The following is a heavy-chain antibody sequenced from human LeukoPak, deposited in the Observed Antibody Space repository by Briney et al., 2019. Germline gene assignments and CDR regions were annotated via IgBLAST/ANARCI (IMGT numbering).Heavy chain of an antibody. CDR2: ISAYNGNT. Sequence: ASVKVSCKASGGTFSSYAISWVRQAPGQGLEWMGWISAYNGNTNYAQKLQGRVTMTTDTSTSTAYMELRSLRSDDTAVYYCARDLRDSGSICFDYWGQGTLVTVSS. J-gene: IGHJ4*02. CDR1: GGTFSSYA. V-gene: IGHV1-18*01. D-gene: IGHD5-12*01. CDR3: ARDLRDSGSICFDY.